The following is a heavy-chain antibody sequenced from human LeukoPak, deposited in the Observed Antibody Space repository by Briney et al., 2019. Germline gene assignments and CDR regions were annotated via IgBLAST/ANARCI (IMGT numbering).Heavy chain of an antibody. CDR2: ISYDGSNK. Sequence: PGGSLRLSCAASGFTFSSYAMHWVRQAPGKGLEWVAVISYDGSNKYYADSVKGRFTISRDNSKNTLYLQMNSLRAEDTAVYYCARPPAYDSSGYADYWGQGTLVTVSS. CDR1: GFTFSSYA. CDR3: ARPPAYDSSGYADY. V-gene: IGHV3-30-3*01. D-gene: IGHD3-22*01. J-gene: IGHJ4*02.